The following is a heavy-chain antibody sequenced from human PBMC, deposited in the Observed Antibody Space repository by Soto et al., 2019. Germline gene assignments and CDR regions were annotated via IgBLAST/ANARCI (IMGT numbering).Heavy chain of an antibody. V-gene: IGHV3-53*01. Sequence: GGSLRLSCAASGFTVSSNYMSWVRQAPGKGLEWVSVIYSGGSTYYADSVKGRFTISRDNSKNTLYLQMNSLRAEDTTVYYGARSGANFGVVTPGDFDIWGQGTMVTVSS. CDR3: ARSGANFGVVTPGDFDI. CDR1: GFTVSSNY. CDR2: IYSGGST. J-gene: IGHJ3*02. D-gene: IGHD3-3*01.